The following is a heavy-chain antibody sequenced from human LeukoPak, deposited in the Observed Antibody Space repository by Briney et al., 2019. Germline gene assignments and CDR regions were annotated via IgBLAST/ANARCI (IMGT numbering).Heavy chain of an antibody. CDR1: GFTFSSYA. Sequence: GGSLRLSCAASGFTFSSYAMSWVRQAPGKGLEWVSAISGSGGSTYYADSVKGRFTISRDNSKNTLYLQMNSLRAEDTAVCHCAKGDDILTGYYEYWGQGTLVTVSS. CDR2: ISGSGGST. V-gene: IGHV3-23*01. D-gene: IGHD3-9*01. CDR3: AKGDDILTGYYEY. J-gene: IGHJ4*02.